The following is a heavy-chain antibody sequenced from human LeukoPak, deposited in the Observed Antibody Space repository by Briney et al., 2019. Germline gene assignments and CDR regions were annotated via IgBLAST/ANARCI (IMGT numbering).Heavy chain of an antibody. CDR3: AKVAQPYYYYYGMVV. J-gene: IGHJ6*02. CDR1: GFTFSSYG. V-gene: IGHV3-30*02. CDR2: IRYDGSNK. Sequence: GGSLRLSCAASGFTFSSYGMHWVRQAPGKGLEWVAFIRYDGSNKYYADSVKGRFTISRDNSKNTLYLQMNSLRAEDTAVYYCAKVAQPYYYYYGMVVWGQGTTVTVSS.